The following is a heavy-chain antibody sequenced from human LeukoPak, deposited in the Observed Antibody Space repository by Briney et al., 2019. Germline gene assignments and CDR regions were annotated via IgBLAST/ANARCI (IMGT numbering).Heavy chain of an antibody. CDR3: ARVTKDSSGYPPFYFDY. CDR1: GFTFDDYG. Sequence: PGGSLRLSCAASGFTFDDYGMSWVRQAPGRGLEWVSGINWNGGSTGYADSVKGRFTISRDNAKNSLYLQMNSLRAEDTALYYCARVTKDSSGYPPFYFDYWGQGTLVTVSS. V-gene: IGHV3-20*04. D-gene: IGHD3-22*01. CDR2: INWNGGST. J-gene: IGHJ4*02.